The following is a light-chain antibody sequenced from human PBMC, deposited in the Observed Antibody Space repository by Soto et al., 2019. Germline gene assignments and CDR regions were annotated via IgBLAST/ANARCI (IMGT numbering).Light chain of an antibody. Sequence: DIQMTQSPSSLSASVGDRVTITCRASQGIYNYLAWYQQKPGKVPKLLIFAASILHSGVPSRFSGSGSGTDFTLTISSLHPEDAATYYCQKHNGAPFTFGQGTKLEIK. J-gene: IGKJ2*01. CDR1: QGIYNY. CDR2: AAS. V-gene: IGKV1-27*01. CDR3: QKHNGAPFT.